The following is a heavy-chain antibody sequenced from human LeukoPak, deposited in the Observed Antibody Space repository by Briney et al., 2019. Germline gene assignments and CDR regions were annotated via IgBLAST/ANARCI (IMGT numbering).Heavy chain of an antibody. V-gene: IGHV3-23*01. CDR2: ISASAAMT. D-gene: IGHD3-3*01. J-gene: IGHJ6*03. CDR1: GFTFNNYV. CDR3: ARDRHYDFWSGYSDDYYMDV. Sequence: GGSLRLSCEASGFTFNNYVMTWVRQAPGKGLEWVSSISASAAMTYYADSVKGRFTVSRDNAKNSLYLQMNSLRAEDTAVYYCARDRHYDFWSGYSDDYYMDVRGKGTTVTVSS.